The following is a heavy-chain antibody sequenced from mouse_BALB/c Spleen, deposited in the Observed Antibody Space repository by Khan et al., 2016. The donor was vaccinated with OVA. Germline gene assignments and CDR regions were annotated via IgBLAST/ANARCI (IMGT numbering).Heavy chain of an antibody. Sequence: QVQLQQPGAELVRPGTSVKLSCKASGYSFTSYWMNWVKQRPGQGLEWIGIIHPSDSETKLNQKFKDKATLTVDKSSSTAYMQLRSPTSEDSAVYSCARGTTTSYWYFDVWGAGITVTVSS. J-gene: IGHJ1*01. CDR3: ARGTTTSYWYFDV. CDR2: IHPSDSET. CDR1: GYSFTSYW. D-gene: IGHD1-1*01. V-gene: IGHV1-61*01.